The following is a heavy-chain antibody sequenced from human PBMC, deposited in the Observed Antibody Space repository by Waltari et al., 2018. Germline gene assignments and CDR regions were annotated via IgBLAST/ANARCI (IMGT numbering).Heavy chain of an antibody. CDR2: INPNSGGT. D-gene: IGHD4-17*01. J-gene: IGHJ4*02. CDR1: GYTFTAYY. V-gene: IGHV1-2*02. Sequence: QVRLVPSGAEVKRPGASVKVSCQGSGYTFTAYYLHWVRQAPGQGLEWMGWINPNSGGTSFAAKFQGRVTLTSDTSINTVYMELTRLKSDDTAVYYCARDPHITTTTGSHYWGQGTLVTVSS. CDR3: ARDPHITTTTGSHY.